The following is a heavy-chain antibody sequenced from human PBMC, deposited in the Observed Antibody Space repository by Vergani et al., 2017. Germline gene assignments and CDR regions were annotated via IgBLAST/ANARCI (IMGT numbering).Heavy chain of an antibody. CDR2: ISAYNGNT. CDR3: ARAWDTEDSSSWFDY. V-gene: IGHV1-18*01. Sequence: QVPLVQSGAEVKKPGASVTVSCKASGYTFTSYGISWVRQSPGQGLEWMGWISAYNGNTNYAQKLQGRVTMTTDTSTSTAYMELRSLRSDDTAVYYCARAWDTEDSSSWFDYWGQGTLVTVSS. J-gene: IGHJ4*02. CDR1: GYTFTSYG. D-gene: IGHD6-13*01.